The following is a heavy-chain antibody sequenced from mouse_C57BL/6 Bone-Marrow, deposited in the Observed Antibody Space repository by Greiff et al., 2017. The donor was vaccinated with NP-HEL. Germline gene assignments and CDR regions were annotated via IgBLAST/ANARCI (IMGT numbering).Heavy chain of an antibody. V-gene: IGHV5-16*01. J-gene: IGHJ4*01. CDR3: SREGGLRRRTYAMDY. CDR2: INYDGSST. CDR1: GFTFSDYY. Sequence: EVQGVESEGGLVQPGSSMKLSCTASGFTFSDYYMAWVRQVPEKGLEWVANINYDGSSTYYLDSLKSRFILSRDNAKNILYLQMRSLKSEDTATYYCSREGGLRRRTYAMDYWGRGTSVTVSA. D-gene: IGHD2-4*01.